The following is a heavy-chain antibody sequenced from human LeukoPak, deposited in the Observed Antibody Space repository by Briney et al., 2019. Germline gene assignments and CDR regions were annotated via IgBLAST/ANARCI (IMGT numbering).Heavy chain of an antibody. CDR1: GLAFSSYW. V-gene: IGHV3-7*01. Sequence: GGSLRLSCAASGLAFSSYWMSWVRQAPGKGLEWVANIKQDGSEKYYVDSVKGRFTISRDNAKNSLYLQMNSLRAEDTAVYYCARDTIAAARYWGQGTLVTVSS. J-gene: IGHJ4*02. CDR3: ARDTIAAARY. D-gene: IGHD6-13*01. CDR2: IKQDGSEK.